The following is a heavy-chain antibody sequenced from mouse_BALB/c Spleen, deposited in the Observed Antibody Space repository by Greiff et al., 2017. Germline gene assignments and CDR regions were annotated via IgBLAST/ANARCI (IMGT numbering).Heavy chain of an antibody. CDR2: ISYDGSN. CDR1: GYSITSGYY. CDR3: AREHYGSSWGLDY. Sequence: EVQLQESGPGLVKPSQSLSLTCSVTGYSITSGYYWNWIRQFPGNKLEWMGYISYDGSNNYNPSLKNRISITRDTSKNQFFLKLNSVTTEDTATYYCAREHYGSSWGLDYWGQGTTLTVSS. V-gene: IGHV3-6*02. D-gene: IGHD1-1*01. J-gene: IGHJ2*01.